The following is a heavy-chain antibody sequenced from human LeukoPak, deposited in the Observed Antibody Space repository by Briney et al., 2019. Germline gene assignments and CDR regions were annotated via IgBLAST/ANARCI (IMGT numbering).Heavy chain of an antibody. CDR1: GDSISSNSAT. CDR2: TYYRSKWSS. J-gene: IGHJ4*02. CDR3: ARRAAGAIDY. Sequence: SQTLSLTCAISGDSISSNSATWRWIRQSPSRGLEWLGRTYYRSKWSSDYAVSVKSRIIINPDTTKNQFSLQLNSVTPEDTAVYYCARRAAGAIDYWGQGTLVTISS. V-gene: IGHV6-1*01. D-gene: IGHD6-13*01.